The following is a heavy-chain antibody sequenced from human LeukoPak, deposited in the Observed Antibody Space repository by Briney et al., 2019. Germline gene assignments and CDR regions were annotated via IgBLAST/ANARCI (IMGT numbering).Heavy chain of an antibody. D-gene: IGHD4-17*01. J-gene: IGHJ4*02. CDR1: GFTFSSYA. Sequence: GGSLRLSCAASGFTFSSYAMSWVRQAPGKGLEWVSAISGSGGSTYYADSVKGRFTISRDNAKNSLYLQMNSLRDEDTAVYYCARERTTVTSPLFDYWGQGTLVTVSS. CDR2: ISGSGGST. CDR3: ARERTTVTSPLFDY. V-gene: IGHV3-23*01.